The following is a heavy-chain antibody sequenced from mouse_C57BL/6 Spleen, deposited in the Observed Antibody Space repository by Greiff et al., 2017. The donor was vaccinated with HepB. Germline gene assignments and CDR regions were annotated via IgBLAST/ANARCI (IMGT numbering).Heavy chain of an antibody. V-gene: IGHV1-7*01. CDR3: ARDYYGSSPYAMDY. D-gene: IGHD1-1*01. CDR2: INPSSGYT. Sequence: VQLQQSGAELAKPGASVKLSCKASGYTFTSYWMHWVKQRPGQGLEWIGYINPSSGYTKYNQKFKDKATLTADKSSSPAYMQLSSLTYEDSAVFYGARDYYGSSPYAMDYWGQGTSVTVSS. J-gene: IGHJ4*01. CDR1: GYTFTSYW.